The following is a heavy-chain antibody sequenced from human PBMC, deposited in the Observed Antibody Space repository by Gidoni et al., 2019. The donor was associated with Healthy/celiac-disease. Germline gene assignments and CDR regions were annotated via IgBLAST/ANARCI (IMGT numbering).Heavy chain of an antibody. D-gene: IGHD2-2*01. J-gene: IGHJ5*02. CDR1: GGSFSGYY. CDR3: ASVYQLLSYSWFDP. CDR2: INHSGST. V-gene: IGHV4-34*01. Sequence: QVQLQQWGAGLLKPSETLSLTCAVYGGSFSGYYWSWIRQPPGKGLEWIGEINHSGSTNYNPSLKSRVTISVDTSKNQFSLKLSSVTAADTAVYYCASVYQLLSYSWFDPWGQGTLVTVSS.